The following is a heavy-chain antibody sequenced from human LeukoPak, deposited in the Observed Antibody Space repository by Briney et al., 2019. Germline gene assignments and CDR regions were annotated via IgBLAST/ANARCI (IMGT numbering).Heavy chain of an antibody. Sequence: GGSLRLSCAASGFTFSSYNMNWVRQVPGKGLEWVSSISSDSSYIYYADSVKGRFTISRDNAKNSLYVQMNSLRAEDTAVYYCARGRGNPTRGPSGWLAFDIWGQGTMVTVSS. CDR3: ARGRGNPTRGPSGWLAFDI. J-gene: IGHJ3*02. CDR2: ISSDSSYI. CDR1: GFTFSSYN. D-gene: IGHD6-19*01. V-gene: IGHV3-21*01.